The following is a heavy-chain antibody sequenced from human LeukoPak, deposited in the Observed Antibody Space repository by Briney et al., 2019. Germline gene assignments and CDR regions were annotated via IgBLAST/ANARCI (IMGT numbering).Heavy chain of an antibody. CDR1: GGSISSSSYY. Sequence: PSETLSLTCTVSGGSISSSSYYWGWIRQPPGKGLGWIGSIYYSGSTYYNPSLKSRVTISVDTSKNHFSLKLSSVTAADTAVYYCARHSSSYYDISGYTDYFQSWGQGTLVTVSS. V-gene: IGHV4-39*01. J-gene: IGHJ1*01. CDR2: IYYSGST. CDR3: ARHSSSYYDISGYTDYFQS. D-gene: IGHD3-22*01.